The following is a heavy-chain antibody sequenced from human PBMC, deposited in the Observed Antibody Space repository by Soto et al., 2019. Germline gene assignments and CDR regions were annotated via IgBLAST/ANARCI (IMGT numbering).Heavy chain of an antibody. V-gene: IGHV3-7*03. Sequence: GSLRLSCEVSGFVFSMYSMSWVRQTPGKGLEWVAKIPQEGVDGHYADSVKGRFTISRDNGKNSLYLQMNNLRAEDTAVYYCARDHLILPAHDFFYGSDVWGRGATVTVSS. J-gene: IGHJ6*02. CDR2: IPQEGVDG. CDR3: ARDHLILPAHDFFYGSDV. D-gene: IGHD2-21*02. CDR1: GFVFSMYS.